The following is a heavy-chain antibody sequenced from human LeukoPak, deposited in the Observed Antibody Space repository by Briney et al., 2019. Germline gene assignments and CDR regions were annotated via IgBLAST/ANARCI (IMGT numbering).Heavy chain of an antibody. CDR1: GFTFSSYA. J-gene: IGHJ4*02. CDR3: ARSVYSSSPFDY. CDR2: ISSNGGST. V-gene: IGHV3-64*01. D-gene: IGHD6-13*01. Sequence: GGSLRLSCAASGFTFSSYAMHWVRQAPGKGLEYVSAISSNGGSTYYANSVKGRFTISRDNSKNTLYLQMGSLRAEDMAVYYCARSVYSSSPFDYWGQGTLVTVSS.